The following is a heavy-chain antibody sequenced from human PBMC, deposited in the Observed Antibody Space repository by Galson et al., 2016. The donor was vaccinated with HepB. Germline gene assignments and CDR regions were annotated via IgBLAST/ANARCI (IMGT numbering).Heavy chain of an antibody. V-gene: IGHV3-64D*09. D-gene: IGHD1-14*01. CDR3: VKTESRTYYDY. CDR2: ISTNGDIT. J-gene: IGHJ4*02. Sequence: SLRLSCAASGFTLSSFAMHWVRQAPGKGLEYVSAISTNGDITYYADSVKGRFTISRDSSRSTLYLQMSSLRAEDTAVYYCVKTESRTYYDYWGQGTLVSVSS. CDR1: GFTLSSFA.